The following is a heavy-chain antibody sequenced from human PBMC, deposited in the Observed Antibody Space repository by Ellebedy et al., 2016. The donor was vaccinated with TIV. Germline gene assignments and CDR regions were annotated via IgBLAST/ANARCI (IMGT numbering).Heavy chain of an antibody. J-gene: IGHJ4*02. CDR3: ARAKGLRFDY. CDR1: GYTFTSYA. CDR2: ISAYNGNT. V-gene: IGHV1-18*01. Sequence: AASVKVSCKASGYTFTSYAMHWVRQAPGQGLEWMGWISAYNGNTNYAQKLQGRVTMTTDTSTSTAYMELRSLRSDDTAVYYCARAKGLRFDYWGQGTLVTVSS. D-gene: IGHD5-12*01.